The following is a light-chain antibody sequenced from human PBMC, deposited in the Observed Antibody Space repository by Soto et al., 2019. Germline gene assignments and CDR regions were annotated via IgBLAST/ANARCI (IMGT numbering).Light chain of an antibody. CDR1: QSVSSN. J-gene: IGKJ2*01. CDR3: QQYNKWPYT. Sequence: EIVMTQSPATLSVSPGERATLSCRASQSVSSNLAWYQQKPGQAPRLLIYGASTRATGFPARFSGSGSGTEFTLTISDLQSEDFAVYFCQQYNKWPYTFGQGTKVDIK. V-gene: IGKV3-15*01. CDR2: GAS.